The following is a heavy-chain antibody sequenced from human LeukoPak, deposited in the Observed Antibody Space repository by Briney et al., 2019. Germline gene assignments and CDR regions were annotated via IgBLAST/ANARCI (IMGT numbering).Heavy chain of an antibody. Sequence: QPGGSLRLSCVASGFTFSDTWMSWVRQAPGKALEWVTYINRDGSATNYVDSVRGRFAISRDNGKNSLYLQMNSLRVEDMAVYYCARAPREWLLGYHFEYWGQGTLVTVSS. CDR2: INRDGSAT. V-gene: IGHV3-7*01. J-gene: IGHJ4*02. CDR3: ARAPREWLLGYHFEY. CDR1: GFTFSDTW. D-gene: IGHD3-3*01.